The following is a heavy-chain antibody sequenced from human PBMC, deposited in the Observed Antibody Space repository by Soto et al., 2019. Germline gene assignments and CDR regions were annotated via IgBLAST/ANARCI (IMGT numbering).Heavy chain of an antibody. CDR1: AGSLSNYY. V-gene: IGHV4-59*01. Sequence: SETLSLTCSVSAGSLSNYYWTWIRQSPGTGLEWIGEIYHTGSTKYNPSLKSRVAISVDMSKNQFSLTLSSVTPADTAVYYCARGGRGSGLYFLYYFDLWGQGTLVTVSS. CDR2: IYHTGST. J-gene: IGHJ4*02. D-gene: IGHD6-19*01. CDR3: ARGGRGSGLYFLYYFDL.